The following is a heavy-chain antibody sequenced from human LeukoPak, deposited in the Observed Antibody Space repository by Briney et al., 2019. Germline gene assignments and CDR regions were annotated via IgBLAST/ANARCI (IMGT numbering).Heavy chain of an antibody. CDR1: GFTFSSYA. CDR3: AKSSYYDTSGSYREYYFDY. Sequence: GGSLRLSCAASGFTFSSYAMSWVRQAPGKGLEWVSAISGSGGSTYYADSVKGRFTISRDNSKNTLYLQMNSLRAEDTALYYCAKSSYYDTSGSYREYYFDYWGQGALVTVSS. D-gene: IGHD3-22*01. V-gene: IGHV3-23*01. CDR2: ISGSGGST. J-gene: IGHJ4*02.